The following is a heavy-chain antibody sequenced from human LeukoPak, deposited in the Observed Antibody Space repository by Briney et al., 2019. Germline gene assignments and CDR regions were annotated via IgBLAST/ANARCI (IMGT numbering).Heavy chain of an antibody. J-gene: IGHJ6*02. V-gene: IGHV7-4-1*02. CDR1: GYTFTDYA. Sequence: ASVKVSCKASGYTFTDYAMNWVRQAPGQGLEWMGRINTNTGNPTYAQDFTGRFVSFLDTSARTAYLQISSLKAEDTAVYYCARVFAADYYFYGMDVWGQGTTVTVSS. CDR2: INTNTGNP. D-gene: IGHD6-13*01. CDR3: ARVFAADYYFYGMDV.